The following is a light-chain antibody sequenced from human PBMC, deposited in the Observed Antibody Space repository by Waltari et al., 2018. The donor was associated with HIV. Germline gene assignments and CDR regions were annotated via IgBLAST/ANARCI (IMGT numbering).Light chain of an antibody. V-gene: IGLV2-8*01. CDR1: STDIGNSDD. J-gene: IGLJ2*01. Sequence: QSALTQPHSASGSPGQSVTISCTGTSTDIGNSDDVSWYQQHPCKAPRLMIYEVFKRPSGVPYRFFGSKSDSDNPASLTVSGLQAEDEADYYCSSYGGNNNLIFGGGTKLTVL. CDR2: EVF. CDR3: SSYGGNNNLI.